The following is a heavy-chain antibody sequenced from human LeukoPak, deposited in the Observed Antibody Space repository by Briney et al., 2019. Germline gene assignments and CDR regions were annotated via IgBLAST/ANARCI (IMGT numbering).Heavy chain of an antibody. J-gene: IGHJ4*02. CDR3: AKGGHYSFFDY. V-gene: IGHV3-23*01. Sequence: GGSLRLSCAASGLTFRNYAMSWVRQAPGKGLEWVSTISGDGTETFFADSVKGRFTISRDNSRSTVSLQMNSLRFEDMVIYYCAKGGHYSFFDYWGQGTLVTVSS. CDR2: ISGDGTET. D-gene: IGHD2-15*01. CDR1: GLTFRNYA.